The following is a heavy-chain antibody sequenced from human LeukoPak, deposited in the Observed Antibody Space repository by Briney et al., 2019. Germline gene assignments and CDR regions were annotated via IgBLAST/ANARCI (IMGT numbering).Heavy chain of an antibody. V-gene: IGHV4-59*12. J-gene: IGHJ4*02. CDR1: GGSISSYY. D-gene: IGHD6-19*01. CDR3: ATARPRAVAYFDY. Sequence: ASETLSLTCTVSGGSISSYYWSWIRQPPGKGLEWIGYIYYSGSTNYNPSLKSRVTISVDTSKDQFSLKLSSVTAADTAVYYCATARPRAVAYFDYWGQGTLVTVSS. CDR2: IYYSGST.